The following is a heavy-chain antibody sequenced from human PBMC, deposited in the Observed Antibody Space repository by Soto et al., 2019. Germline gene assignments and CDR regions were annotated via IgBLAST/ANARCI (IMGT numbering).Heavy chain of an antibody. J-gene: IGHJ4*02. CDR1: GYTFTGYY. V-gene: IGHV1-2*04. D-gene: IGHD3-10*01. CDR2: INPNSGGT. Sequence: ASVKVSCKASGYTFTGYYMHWVRRAPGQGLEWMGWINPNSGGTNYAQKFQGWVTMTRDTSISTAYMELSRLRSDDTAVYYCARGLAQSRYGPGSLAVGYWGQGTLVTVSS. CDR3: ARGLAQSRYGPGSLAVGY.